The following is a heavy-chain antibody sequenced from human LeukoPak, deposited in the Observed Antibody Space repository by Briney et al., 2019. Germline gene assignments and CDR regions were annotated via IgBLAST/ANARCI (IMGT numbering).Heavy chain of an antibody. V-gene: IGHV1-69*01. CDR1: GGTFSSYA. Sequence: SVKVSCKASGGTFSSYAISWVRQAPGQGLEWTGGIIPIFGTANYAQKFQGRVTITADESTSTAYMELSSLRSEDTAVYYCARGVLDCSSTSCYAHFDYWGQGTLVTVSS. D-gene: IGHD2-2*01. CDR3: ARGVLDCSSTSCYAHFDY. CDR2: IIPIFGTA. J-gene: IGHJ4*02.